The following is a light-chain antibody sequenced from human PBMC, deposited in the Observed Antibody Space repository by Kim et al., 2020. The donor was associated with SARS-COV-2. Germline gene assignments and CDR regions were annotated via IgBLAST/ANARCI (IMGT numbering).Light chain of an antibody. CDR2: YDK. CDR3: AAWDDIQSGPV. CDR1: SSKIGSNT. Sequence: GQTVTFSCSGRSSKIGSNTASWYQQVPGTAPKLLIYYDKGRPSGVPDRFSGSKSGTSASLAITGLQSGDEADYYCAAWDDIQSGPVFGGGTQVTVL. J-gene: IGLJ2*01. V-gene: IGLV1-44*01.